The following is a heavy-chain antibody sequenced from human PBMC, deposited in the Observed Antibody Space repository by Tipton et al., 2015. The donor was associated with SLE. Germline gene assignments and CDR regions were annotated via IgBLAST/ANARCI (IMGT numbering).Heavy chain of an antibody. D-gene: IGHD1-1*01. CDR2: INHSGST. V-gene: IGHV4-34*01. J-gene: IGHJ4*02. CDR3: ARGVLRPFDY. Sequence: TLSLTCAVYGGSFSGYYWSWIRQPPGKGLEWIGEINHSGSTNYNPSLKSPVTISVDTSKNQFSLKLSSVTAADTAVYYCARGVLRPFDYWGQGTLVTVSS. CDR1: GGSFSGYY.